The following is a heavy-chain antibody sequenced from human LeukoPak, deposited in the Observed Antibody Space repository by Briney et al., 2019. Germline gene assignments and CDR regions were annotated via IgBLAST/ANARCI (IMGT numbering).Heavy chain of an antibody. D-gene: IGHD2-21*02. V-gene: IGHV3-49*03. CDR3: TRDLKHHSDGDPYHFDH. CDR2: IRSKPYGGTT. J-gene: IGHJ4*02. CDR1: GFTFGDFA. Sequence: GGSLRLSCTGSGFTFGDFAMSWLRQAPGKGLEWVGFIRSKPYGGTTEYAASVKGRFTISRDDSKSIAYLQMNSLKSEDTAVYYCTRDLKHHSDGDPYHFDHWGQGTLVTVSS.